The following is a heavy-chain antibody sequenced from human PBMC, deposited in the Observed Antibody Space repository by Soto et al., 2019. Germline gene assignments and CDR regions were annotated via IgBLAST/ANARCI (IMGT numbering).Heavy chain of an antibody. V-gene: IGHV3-23*01. Sequence: GGSLRLSCAASGFTFSTYAMSWVRQAPGKGPEWVSAISGTGGSTYYADSVKGRFTISRDNSKNTLYLQMNSLRAEDTAVYYCAKNWDTTSSSSSHWGQGTLVTVSS. CDR1: GFTFSTYA. D-gene: IGHD6-6*01. CDR2: ISGTGGST. CDR3: AKNWDTTSSSSSH. J-gene: IGHJ4*02.